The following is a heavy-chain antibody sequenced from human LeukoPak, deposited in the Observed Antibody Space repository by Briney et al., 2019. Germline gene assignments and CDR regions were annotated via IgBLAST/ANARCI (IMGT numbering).Heavy chain of an antibody. Sequence: LPGGSLRLSCAASGFTFSTNAIHWVRQAPGQGLQYVSAISGNGGSTYYADSVKDRFTISRDNSKNTVYLQMGSLRAEDMAVYYCARVKYNDFWSGYPPPDYWGQGTLVTVSS. D-gene: IGHD3-3*01. J-gene: IGHJ4*02. V-gene: IGHV3-64*02. CDR1: GFTFSTNA. CDR3: ARVKYNDFWSGYPPPDY. CDR2: ISGNGGST.